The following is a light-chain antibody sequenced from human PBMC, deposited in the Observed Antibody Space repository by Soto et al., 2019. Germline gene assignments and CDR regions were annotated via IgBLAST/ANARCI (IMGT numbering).Light chain of an antibody. CDR3: QQYYSYRT. CDR1: QGISSY. CDR2: AAS. Sequence: AIRTTQPPSSFSASTGDRVTITFRASQGISSYLAWYQQKPGKAPKLLIYAASTLQSGVPSRFSGSGSGTDFTLTISCLQSEDFATYYCQQYYSYRTFGQGTKVDIK. J-gene: IGKJ1*01. V-gene: IGKV1-8*01.